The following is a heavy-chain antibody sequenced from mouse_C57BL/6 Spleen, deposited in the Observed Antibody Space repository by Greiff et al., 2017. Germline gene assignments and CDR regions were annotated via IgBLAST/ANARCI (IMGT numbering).Heavy chain of an antibody. CDR1: GYAFSSSW. D-gene: IGHD1-1*01. CDR3: AFITTVVEGDY. V-gene: IGHV1-82*01. Sequence: QVQLKESGPELVKPGASVKISCKASGYAFSSSWMNWVKQRPGKGLEWIGRIYPGDGDTNYNGKFKGKATLTADKSSSTAYMRLSSLTSEDSAVYFCAFITTVVEGDYWGQGTTLTVSS. J-gene: IGHJ2*01. CDR2: IYPGDGDT.